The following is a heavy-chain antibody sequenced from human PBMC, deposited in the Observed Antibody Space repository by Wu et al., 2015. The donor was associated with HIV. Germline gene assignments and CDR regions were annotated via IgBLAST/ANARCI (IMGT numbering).Heavy chain of an antibody. D-gene: IGHD2-2*01. CDR2: INPNSGGT. CDR1: GYTFTGYY. Sequence: QVQLVQSGAEAKKPGASVKVSCKASGYTFTGYYMHWVRQAPGQGLEWMGWINPNSGGTNYAQKFQGRVTMTRDTSISTAYMELRRLKSDDTALYYCARDVVPAALPQINWFDPWGQGTLVTVSS. J-gene: IGHJ5*02. V-gene: IGHV1-2*02. CDR3: ARDVVPAALPQINWFDP.